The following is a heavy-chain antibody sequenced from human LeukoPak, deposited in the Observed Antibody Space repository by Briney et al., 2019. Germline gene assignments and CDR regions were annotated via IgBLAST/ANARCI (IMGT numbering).Heavy chain of an antibody. CDR2: ISYDGSNK. CDR3: ARVYSGSYFLYYYYGMDV. CDR1: GFTFSSYW. V-gene: IGHV3-30-3*01. J-gene: IGHJ6*02. D-gene: IGHD1-26*01. Sequence: GGSLRLSCAASGFTFSSYWMHWVRQAPGKGLEWVAVISYDGSNKYYADSVKGRFTISRDNSKNTLYLQMDSLRAEDTAVYYCARVYSGSYFLYYYYGMDVWGQGTTVTVSS.